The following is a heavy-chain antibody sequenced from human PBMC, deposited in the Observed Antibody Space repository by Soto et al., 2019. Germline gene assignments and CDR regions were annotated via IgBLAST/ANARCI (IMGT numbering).Heavy chain of an antibody. V-gene: IGHV1-2*04. D-gene: IGHD6-13*01. Sequence: GASVKVSCKASGYTFTGYYMHWVRQAPGQGLEWMGWINPNSGGTNYAQKFQGWVTMTRDTSISTAYMELSRLRSDDTAVYYCARSEGIAAAGTVYYYYMDVWGKGTTVTVSS. CDR1: GYTFTGYY. J-gene: IGHJ6*03. CDR2: INPNSGGT. CDR3: ARSEGIAAAGTVYYYYMDV.